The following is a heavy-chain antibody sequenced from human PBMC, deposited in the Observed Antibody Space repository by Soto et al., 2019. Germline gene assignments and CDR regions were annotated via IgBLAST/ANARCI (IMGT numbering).Heavy chain of an antibody. D-gene: IGHD2-2*01. CDR2: IKQDGSEK. J-gene: IGHJ4*02. CDR3: ARDSLGYCTSTSCYWSEDY. V-gene: IGHV3-7*03. Sequence: PGGSLRLSCSASGFTFSTYWMSWVRQAPGKGLEWVANIKQDGSEKYYVDSVKGRFTISRDNAKNSLYLQMNSLRAEETAVYYCARDSLGYCTSTSCYWSEDYWGQGTLVTASS. CDR1: GFTFSTYW.